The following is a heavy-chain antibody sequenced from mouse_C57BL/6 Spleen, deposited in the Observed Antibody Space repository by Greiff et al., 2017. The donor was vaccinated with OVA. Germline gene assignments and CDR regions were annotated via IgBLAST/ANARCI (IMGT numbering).Heavy chain of an antibody. Sequence: EVKVVESGAELVRPGASVKLSCTASGFNIKDDYMHWVKQRPEQGLEWIGWIDPENGDTEYASKFQGKATITADTSSNTAYLQLSSLTSEDTAVYYCTTVTTSFAYWGQGTLVTVSA. J-gene: IGHJ3*01. CDR2: IDPENGDT. CDR3: TTVTTSFAY. D-gene: IGHD2-2*01. V-gene: IGHV14-4*01. CDR1: GFNIKDDY.